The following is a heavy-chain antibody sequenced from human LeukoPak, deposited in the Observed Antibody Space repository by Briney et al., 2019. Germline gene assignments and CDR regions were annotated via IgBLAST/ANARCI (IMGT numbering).Heavy chain of an antibody. V-gene: IGHV3-64*01. J-gene: IGHJ5*01. CDR1: GFTFSSDA. D-gene: IGHD3-22*01. CDR3: ARANVPDYYDASGYSDWFDP. Sequence: GGSLRLSCVASGFTFSSDAIHWVRQAPGKGLEYVSSISSNGVNKYYANSVQGRFTVSRDNSRSTVYLQMASLTPEDSAIYYCARANVPDYYDASGYSDWFDPWGQGTLVTVST. CDR2: ISSNGVNK.